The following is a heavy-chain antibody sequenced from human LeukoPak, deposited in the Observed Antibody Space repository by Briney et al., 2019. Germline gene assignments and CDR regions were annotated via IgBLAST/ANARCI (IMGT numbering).Heavy chain of an antibody. CDR1: GCIFIRYW. D-gene: IGHD6-6*01. CDR2: IKQDGSEK. V-gene: IGHV3-7*01. CDR3: ARVYRSSSGYCFDF. J-gene: IGHJ4*02. Sequence: GGSLRLSCAVSGCIFIRYWMSSVRQPPCRELAWVANIKQDGSEKYYVDSVKGRFTVSRDNAKNSLYLQMNSLRAEDTAVYYCARVYRSSSGYCFDFWGQGTLVTVSS.